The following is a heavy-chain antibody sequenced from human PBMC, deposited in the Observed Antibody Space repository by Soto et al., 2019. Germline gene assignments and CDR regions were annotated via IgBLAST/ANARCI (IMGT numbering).Heavy chain of an antibody. V-gene: IGHV1-8*01. CDR1: GYTFTSYD. CDR2: MNPNSGNT. CDR3: ARGFCSSTSCHFDY. D-gene: IGHD2-2*01. J-gene: IGHJ4*02. Sequence: QVQLVQSGAEVQKPGASMKVSCKASGYTFTSYDINWVRQATGQGLEWMGWMNPNSGNTGYAQKFQGRVTMTRDTSISTAYMELSSLRSEDTAVYFCARGFCSSTSCHFDYWGQGTLVTVSS.